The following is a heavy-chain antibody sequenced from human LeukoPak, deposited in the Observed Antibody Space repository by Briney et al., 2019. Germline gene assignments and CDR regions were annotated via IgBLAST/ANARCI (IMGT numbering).Heavy chain of an antibody. CDR3: ATTIRGWLQFDY. Sequence: SETLSLTCTVSGYSISSGYYWGWIRQPPGKGLEWIGSMYHSGSTYYNSSLKSRVTISVDTSKNQFSLKLSSVTAADTAVYYCATTIRGWLQFDYWGQGTLVTVSS. J-gene: IGHJ4*02. CDR1: GYSISSGYY. D-gene: IGHD5-24*01. V-gene: IGHV4-38-2*02. CDR2: MYHSGST.